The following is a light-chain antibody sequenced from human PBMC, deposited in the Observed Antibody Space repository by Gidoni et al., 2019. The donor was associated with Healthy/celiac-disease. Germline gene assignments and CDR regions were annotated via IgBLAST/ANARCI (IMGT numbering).Light chain of an antibody. V-gene: IGLV1-40*01. Sequence: QSVLTQPPSVSGAPGQRVTTSCTGSSSNIGSGYDVHWYQHLPGTAPKLLIYGNNNRPSGVPDRFSGSKSGTSASLAITGLQAEDEGDFYCQSYDSSLSGVVFGGGTKLTVL. CDR3: QSYDSSLSGVV. CDR2: GNN. J-gene: IGLJ2*01. CDR1: SSNIGSGYD.